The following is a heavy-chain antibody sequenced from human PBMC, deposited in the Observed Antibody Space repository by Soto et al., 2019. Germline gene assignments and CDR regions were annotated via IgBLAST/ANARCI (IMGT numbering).Heavy chain of an antibody. D-gene: IGHD3-3*01. Sequence: SDTLSLTCTVSGGSNSSYCWSWIRQPPGKGLEWIGYIYYSGSTNYNPSLKSRVTISVDTVKNHFSLKLSSVTAADTAVYYCARDWAVSSAGFLDSSGRDFWGQGTTV. CDR1: GGSNSSYC. V-gene: IGHV4-59*01. J-gene: IGHJ6*02. CDR3: ARDWAVSSAGFLDSSGRDF. CDR2: IYYSGST.